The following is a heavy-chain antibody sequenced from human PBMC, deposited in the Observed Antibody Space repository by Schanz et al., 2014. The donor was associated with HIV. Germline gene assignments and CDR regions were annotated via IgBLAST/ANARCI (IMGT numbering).Heavy chain of an antibody. Sequence: QVQLVQSGAEVKRPGSSVRVSCKASGVTFMTYAISWVRQAPGQGLEWMGGIIPIFNTANYAQKFQGRVTITADKSTSTAYMELSSLRSEDTAVYYCARYLGGDDGDFYFDYWGQGTLVTVSS. V-gene: IGHV1-69*06. CDR1: GVTFMTYA. J-gene: IGHJ4*02. D-gene: IGHD4-17*01. CDR3: ARYLGGDDGDFYFDY. CDR2: IIPIFNTA.